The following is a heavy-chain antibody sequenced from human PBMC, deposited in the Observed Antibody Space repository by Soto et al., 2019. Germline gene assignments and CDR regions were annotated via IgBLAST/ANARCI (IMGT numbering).Heavy chain of an antibody. CDR1: GGTFSTYG. CDR2: IIPVLGTP. V-gene: IGHV1-69*13. Sequence: SVKVSCKSSGGTFSTYGISCLRQAPGQGLEWMGGIIPVLGTPNYAQKFQGRVTITADESTSTVYMELGSLKSDDTAVYYCARDPGIVVVPAATQGGSYYYYYGMDVWGQGTTVTVSS. D-gene: IGHD2-2*01. CDR3: ARDPGIVVVPAATQGGSYYYYYGMDV. J-gene: IGHJ6*02.